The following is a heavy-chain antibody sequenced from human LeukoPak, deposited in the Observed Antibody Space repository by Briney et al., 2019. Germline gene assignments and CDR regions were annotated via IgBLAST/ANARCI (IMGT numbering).Heavy chain of an antibody. CDR2: IYYSGST. V-gene: IGHV4-59*12. CDR3: ARVFYSFDY. D-gene: IGHD2/OR15-2a*01. Sequence: SETLSLTCTVSGGSISSYYWSWIRQPPGKGLEWIGYIYYSGSTYYNPSLKSRVTISVDTSKNQFSLKLSSVTAADTAVYYYARVFYSFDYWGQGTLVTVSS. CDR1: GGSISSYY. J-gene: IGHJ4*02.